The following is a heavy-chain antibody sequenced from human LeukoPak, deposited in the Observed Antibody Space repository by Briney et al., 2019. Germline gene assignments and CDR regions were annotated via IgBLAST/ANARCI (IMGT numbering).Heavy chain of an antibody. J-gene: IGHJ4*02. Sequence: SVKVSCKASGYTFTSYDISWVRQAPGQGLEWMGGIIPIFGTANYAQKFQGRVTITTDESTRTAYMELSSLRSEDTAVYYCAREEGGSWYGSYFDYWGQGTLVTVSS. V-gene: IGHV1-69*05. CDR2: IIPIFGTA. CDR1: GYTFTSYD. D-gene: IGHD6-13*01. CDR3: AREEGGSWYGSYFDY.